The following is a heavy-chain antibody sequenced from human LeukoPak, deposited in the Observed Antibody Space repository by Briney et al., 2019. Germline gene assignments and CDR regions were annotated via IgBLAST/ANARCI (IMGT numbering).Heavy chain of an antibody. D-gene: IGHD2-2*01. CDR1: GGSLSGYY. J-gene: IGHJ6*03. CDR2: INHSGST. CDR3: ARAPPKLGYCSSTSCYGGPRYYYYYMDV. V-gene: IGHV4-34*01. Sequence: SETLSLTCAVYGGSLSGYYWSWIRQPPGKGLEWIGEINHSGSTNYNPSLKRRVTISVDTAKYQFSLKLSSVTAADTAVYYCARAPPKLGYCSSTSCYGGPRYYYYYMDVWGKGTTVTVSS.